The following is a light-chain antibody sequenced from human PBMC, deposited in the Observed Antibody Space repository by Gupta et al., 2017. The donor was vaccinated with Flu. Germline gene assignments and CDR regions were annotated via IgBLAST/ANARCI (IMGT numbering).Light chain of an antibody. J-gene: IGKJ2*01. V-gene: IGKV3-15*01. CDR2: GAS. CDR3: QQYERCPYT. CDR1: QSFTSN. Sequence: EIVMTQSPATLSVSPGDRATLSCRASQSFTSNLAWYQQKPGQAPRLLIYGASTRATGIPARFSGSGSGTEFTLTISSLQSEDFAVYYCQQYERCPYTFGQGTKLEIK.